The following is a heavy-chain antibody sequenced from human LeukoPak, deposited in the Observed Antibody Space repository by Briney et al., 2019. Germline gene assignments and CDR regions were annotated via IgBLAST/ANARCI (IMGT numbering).Heavy chain of an antibody. J-gene: IGHJ4*02. D-gene: IGHD5-18*01. Sequence: PGGSLRLSCAASGFTFSSHRMSWVRQAPGKGLERVANIKKDGSEKYYVDSVKGRFTISRDNAKTSLYLQMNSLRAEDTAVYYCARDLSGVRGYTYGRGIDYWGQGTLVTVPS. CDR3: ARDLSGVRGYTYGRGIDY. V-gene: IGHV3-7*01. CDR2: IKKDGSEK. CDR1: GFTFSSHR.